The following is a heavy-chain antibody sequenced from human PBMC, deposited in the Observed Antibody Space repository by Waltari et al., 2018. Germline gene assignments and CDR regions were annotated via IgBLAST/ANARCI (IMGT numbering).Heavy chain of an antibody. J-gene: IGHJ5*02. V-gene: IGHV1-46*01. CDR2: INPSGGST. CDR1: GYTFTSYY. Sequence: QVQLVQSGAEVKKPGASVNVSCKASGYTFTSYYMHWVRPAPGQGLEWMGIINPSGGSTTYAQKFQGRVTMTRDTSTSTVYMELSSLRSEDTAVYYCAREERRYDILTGYHWGGWFDPWGQGTLVTVSS. D-gene: IGHD3-9*01. CDR3: AREERRYDILTGYHWGGWFDP.